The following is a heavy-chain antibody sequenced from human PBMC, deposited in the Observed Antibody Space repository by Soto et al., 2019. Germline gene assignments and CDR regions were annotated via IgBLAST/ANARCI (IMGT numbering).Heavy chain of an antibody. Sequence: PGESLKISCKGSGYSFTSYWISWVRQMPGKGLEWMGRIDPSDSYTNYSPSFQGQVTISADKSISTAYLQWSSLKASDTAMYYCAREMATISAFDYWGQGTLVTVSS. CDR2: IDPSDSYT. CDR3: AREMATISAFDY. D-gene: IGHD5-12*01. J-gene: IGHJ4*02. V-gene: IGHV5-10-1*04. CDR1: GYSFTSYW.